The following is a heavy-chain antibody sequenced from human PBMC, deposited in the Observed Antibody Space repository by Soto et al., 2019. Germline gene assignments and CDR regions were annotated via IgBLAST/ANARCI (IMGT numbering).Heavy chain of an antibody. CDR2: ISGSGGGT. D-gene: IGHD2-21*02. V-gene: IGHV3-23*01. CDR1: GFTFSSYA. Sequence: EVQLLESGGGLVQPGGSLRLSCAASGFTFSSYAMSWVRQAPGKGLEWVSAISGSGGGTYYADSVKGRFTISRDNSKNTLYLQMNSLRAEDTAVYYCAGLEGVATLGWFDPWGQGTLVTVSS. J-gene: IGHJ5*02. CDR3: AGLEGVATLGWFDP.